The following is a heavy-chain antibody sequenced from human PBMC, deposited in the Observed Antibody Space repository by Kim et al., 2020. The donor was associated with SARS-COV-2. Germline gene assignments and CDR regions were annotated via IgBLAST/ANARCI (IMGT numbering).Heavy chain of an antibody. Sequence: SSVTTNSNPSLKSRGPISVDPSKNQFSLRLSSVTAADTAVYYCAGGFDLWGRGTLVTVSS. V-gene: IGHV4-59*09. J-gene: IGHJ2*01. CDR3: AGGFDL. CDR2: SSVTT.